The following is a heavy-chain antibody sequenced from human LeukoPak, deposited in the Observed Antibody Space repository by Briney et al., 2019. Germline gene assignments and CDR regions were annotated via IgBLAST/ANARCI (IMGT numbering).Heavy chain of an antibody. D-gene: IGHD3-22*01. CDR2: ISSSGSLI. J-gene: IGHJ4*02. CDR3: ARNYYDSSGYYYAFDY. CDR1: GXIFSSFR. Sequence: GGSLRLSCAASGXIFSSFRVNWVRQAPGKGLECVSSISSSGSLIYYADSMKGRFTVSRDNAKNSLFLELNSLRDEDTAVYYCARNYYDSSGYYYAFDYWGQGTPVTVSS. V-gene: IGHV3-21*01.